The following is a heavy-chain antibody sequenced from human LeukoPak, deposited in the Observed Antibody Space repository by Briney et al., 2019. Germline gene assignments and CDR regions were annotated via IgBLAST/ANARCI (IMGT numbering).Heavy chain of an antibody. CDR3: ARALAPSIAARPGDY. Sequence: KPSETLSLTCTVSGGSISSYYWSWIRQPAGKGLEWIGRIYTSGSTNYNPSLKSRVTISVDTSKNQFSLKLSSVTAADTAVYYCARALAPSIAARPGDYWGQGTLVTVSS. CDR1: GGSISSYY. D-gene: IGHD6-6*01. J-gene: IGHJ4*02. CDR2: IYTSGST. V-gene: IGHV4-4*07.